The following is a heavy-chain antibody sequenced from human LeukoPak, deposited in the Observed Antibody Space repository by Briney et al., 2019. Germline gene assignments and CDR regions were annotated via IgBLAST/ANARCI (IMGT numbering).Heavy chain of an antibody. J-gene: IGHJ6*02. V-gene: IGHV1-69*04. Sequence: WASVKVSCKPSGGTFSSYAISWVRQAPGQGLEWMGRIIPILGIANYAQRFQGRVTITADKSTSTAYMELSSLRSEDTAVYYCARVLMDYDSSGSKFYYYYYGMDVWGQGTTVTVSS. CDR2: IIPILGIA. CDR3: ARVLMDYDSSGSKFYYYYYGMDV. D-gene: IGHD3-22*01. CDR1: GGTFSSYA.